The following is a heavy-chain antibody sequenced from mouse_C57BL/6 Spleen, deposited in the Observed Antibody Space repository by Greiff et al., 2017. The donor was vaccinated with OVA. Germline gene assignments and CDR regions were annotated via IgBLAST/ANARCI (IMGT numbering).Heavy chain of an antibody. D-gene: IGHD2-5*01. Sequence: EVMLVESGGGLVKPGGSLKLSCAASGFTFSSYAMSWVRQTPEKRLEWVATIRDGGSYTYYPDNVKGRVTISRDNAKNNLYLQMSHLKSEDTAMYYCAREAYYSNSNYYDYWGQGTTLTVSS. CDR3: AREAYYSNSNYYDY. CDR1: GFTFSSYA. J-gene: IGHJ2*01. CDR2: IRDGGSYT. V-gene: IGHV5-4*01.